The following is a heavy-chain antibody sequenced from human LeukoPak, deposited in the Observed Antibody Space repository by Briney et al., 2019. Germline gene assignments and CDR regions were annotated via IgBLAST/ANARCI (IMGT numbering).Heavy chain of an antibody. Sequence: GGSLRLSCAASGFTFSSYAMSWVRQAPGKGLEWVSVIYSGGSTYYADSVKGRFTISRDNSKSTLYIQMNSLRAEDTAVYYCARIPDGTTGMGYWGQGTLVTVSS. V-gene: IGHV3-66*01. CDR3: ARIPDGTTGMGY. D-gene: IGHD1-1*01. CDR2: IYSGGST. CDR1: GFTFSSYA. J-gene: IGHJ4*02.